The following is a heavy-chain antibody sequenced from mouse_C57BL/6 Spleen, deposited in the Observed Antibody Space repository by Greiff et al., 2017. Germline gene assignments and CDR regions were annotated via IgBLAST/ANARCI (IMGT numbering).Heavy chain of an antibody. CDR2: IRNKANNHAT. J-gene: IGHJ4*01. D-gene: IGHD2-5*01. V-gene: IGHV6-6*01. CDR1: GFTFSDAW. CDR3: TSPYYSNYGDYAMDY. Sequence: EVKVVESGGGLVQPGGSMKLSCAASGFTFSDAWMDWVRQSPEKGLEWVAEIRNKANNHATNYAESVKGRFTISRDDSKSSVYLQMNSLRAEDTGIYYCTSPYYSNYGDYAMDYWGQGTSVTVSS.